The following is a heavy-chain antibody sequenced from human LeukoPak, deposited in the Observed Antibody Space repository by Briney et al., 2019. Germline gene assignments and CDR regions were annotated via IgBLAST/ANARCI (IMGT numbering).Heavy chain of an antibody. J-gene: IGHJ2*01. CDR3: ARGRKRYYDFWSGPWYFDL. CDR2: MNPNSGNT. V-gene: IGHV1-8*01. Sequence: AASVKVSCKASGYTFTSYDINWVRQATGQGLEWMGWMNPNSGNTGYAQKFQGRVTMTRNTSISTAYMELSSLRSEDTAVYYCARGRKRYYDFWSGPWYFDLWGRGTLVTVSS. D-gene: IGHD3-3*01. CDR1: GYTFTSYD.